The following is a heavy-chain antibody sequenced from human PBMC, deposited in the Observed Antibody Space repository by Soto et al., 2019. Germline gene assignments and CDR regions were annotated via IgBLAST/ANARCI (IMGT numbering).Heavy chain of an antibody. Sequence: ASVEVSCKXSGYTFTGYFMHWVRQAPGQGLEWMGWINPYSGGADYAQSFQGRVTMTRDTSISTVYMELSRLRFDDTAVYYCARVIRGAYYNSPLDTWGQGTVVTVSS. V-gene: IGHV1-2*02. J-gene: IGHJ5*02. CDR3: ARVIRGAYYNSPLDT. D-gene: IGHD3-10*01. CDR2: INPYSGGA. CDR1: GYTFTGYF.